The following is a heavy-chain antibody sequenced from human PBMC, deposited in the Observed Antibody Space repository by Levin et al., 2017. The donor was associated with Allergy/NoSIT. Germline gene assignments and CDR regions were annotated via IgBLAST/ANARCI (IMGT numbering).Heavy chain of an antibody. Sequence: GASVKVSCKGSGGAFSSSAINWVRRAPGQGLEWMGGIVPVFGSPDYALKFQGRVSITTDDSSTTVYMELSRLQSDDTAVYYCATSGLQRYYFYAMTSGAKGRGSPSP. CDR3: ATSGLQRYYFYAMTS. V-gene: IGHV1-69*05. J-gene: IGHJ6*02. CDR1: GGAFSSSA. CDR2: IVPVFGSP.